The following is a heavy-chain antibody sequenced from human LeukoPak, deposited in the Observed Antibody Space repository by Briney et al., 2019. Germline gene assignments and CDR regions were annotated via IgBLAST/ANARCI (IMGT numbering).Heavy chain of an antibody. CDR3: ARSVGIAAAGTLIDC. V-gene: IGHV3-30*01. J-gene: IGHJ4*02. D-gene: IGHD6-13*01. CDR2: ISYDGSNK. CDR1: GFTFSSYA. Sequence: GRSLRLSCAASGFTFSSYAMHWVRQAPGKGLEWVAVISYDGSNKYYADSVRGRFTISRDNSKNTLYLQMNSLRAEDTAVYYCARSVGIAAAGTLIDCWGQGTLVTVSS.